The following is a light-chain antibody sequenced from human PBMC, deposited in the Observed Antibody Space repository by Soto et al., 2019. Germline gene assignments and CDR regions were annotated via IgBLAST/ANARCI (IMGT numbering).Light chain of an antibody. J-gene: IGKJ2*01. CDR2: AAS. V-gene: IGKV1-8*01. CDR3: QQYYPYPQT. CDR1: QGISSY. Sequence: AIRMTQSPSSFSASTGDRVTITCRASQGISSYLAWYQQKPGKAPKLLVYAASTLHYGVPSRFSGSGSGTDFTLTISCLQSEDFAPYFCQQYYPYPQTFGQGTKLEIK.